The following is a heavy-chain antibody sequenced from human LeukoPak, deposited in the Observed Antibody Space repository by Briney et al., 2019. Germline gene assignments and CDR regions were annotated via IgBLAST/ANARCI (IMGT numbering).Heavy chain of an antibody. V-gene: IGHV3-23*01. Sequence: TGGSLRLSCAASGFTFSSYAMSWVRQAPGKGLEWVSAISGSGGSTYYADSVKGRFTISRDNSKNTLYLQMNSLRAEDTAVYYCAKTDDILTGYYMSGGGYYFDYWGQGTLVTVSS. J-gene: IGHJ4*02. D-gene: IGHD3-9*01. CDR3: AKTDDILTGYYMSGGGYYFDY. CDR2: ISGSGGST. CDR1: GFTFSSYA.